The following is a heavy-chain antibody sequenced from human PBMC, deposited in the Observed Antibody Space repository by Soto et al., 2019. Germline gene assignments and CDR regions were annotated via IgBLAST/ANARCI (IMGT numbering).Heavy chain of an antibody. CDR1: GFTISGKKY. CDR3: ATWHEREHAYDV. V-gene: IGHV3-53*01. D-gene: IGHD1-1*01. CDR2: LYDLDGS. Sequence: PGGSLRLSCAAFGFTISGKKYVAWVRQAPGKGLEWVSALYDLDGSFYAASVKGRFTTSSDSSKTTVYLQMNDLRPDDTAVYYCATWHEREHAYDVWGQGTTDTVSS. J-gene: IGHJ3*01.